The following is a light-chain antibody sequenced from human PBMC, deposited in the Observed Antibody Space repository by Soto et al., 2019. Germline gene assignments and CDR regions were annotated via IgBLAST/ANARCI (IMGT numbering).Light chain of an antibody. J-gene: IGLJ1*01. Sequence: ITCTKTSSDVGSYNRVSWYQQPPGTAPKLMIYEVSNRPSGVPDRFSGSKSGNTASLTIAGLQAEDEADYYCSSYTSTSTYVFGTGTKVTVL. CDR1: SSDVGSYNR. CDR2: EVS. CDR3: SSYTSTSTYV. V-gene: IGLV2-18*02.